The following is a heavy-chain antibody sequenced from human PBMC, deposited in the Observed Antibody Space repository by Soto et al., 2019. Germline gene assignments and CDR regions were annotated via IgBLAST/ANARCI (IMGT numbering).Heavy chain of an antibody. CDR2: VSSSGRT. D-gene: IGHD3-9*01. Sequence: SETLSLTCSVSGASINNGDYYWSWIRQHPGKGLEWIGHVSSSGRTQYNPSLKSRVAMSADTSKNQFSLKLTSVTAADTAVYFCARGCYDTSIGYRHFDFWGRGNLVTVSS. CDR1: GASINNGDYY. J-gene: IGHJ4*02. V-gene: IGHV4-31*02. CDR3: ARGCYDTSIGYRHFDF.